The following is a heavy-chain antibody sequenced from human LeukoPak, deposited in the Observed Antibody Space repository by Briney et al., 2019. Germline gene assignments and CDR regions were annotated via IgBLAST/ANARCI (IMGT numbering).Heavy chain of an antibody. CDR3: ATGGIVGAFYFDY. D-gene: IGHD1-26*01. V-gene: IGHV1-24*01. CDR2: FDPEDGET. Sequence: ASVNVSCKVSGYTLTELSMHWVRQAPGKGLEWMGGFDPEDGETIYAQRFQGRVTMTEDTSTDTAYMELSSLRSEDTAVYYCATGGIVGAFYFDYWGQGTLVTVSS. CDR1: GYTLTELS. J-gene: IGHJ4*02.